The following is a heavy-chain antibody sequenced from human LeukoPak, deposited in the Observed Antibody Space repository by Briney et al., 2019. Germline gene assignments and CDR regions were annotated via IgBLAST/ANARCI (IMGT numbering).Heavy chain of an antibody. CDR2: IKLNSGAT. CDR3: ARDLSTTSTWEFDY. CDR1: GYTFTDYV. V-gene: IGHV1-2*02. Sequence: ASVEVSCKTSGYTFTDYVMHWVRQAPGQGLEWMGWIKLNSGATMYAQKFQGRVTMTRITSISTAYMEVSRLRSDDTAVYYCARDLSTTSTWEFDYWGQGTLVSVSS. J-gene: IGHJ4*02. D-gene: IGHD1-14*01.